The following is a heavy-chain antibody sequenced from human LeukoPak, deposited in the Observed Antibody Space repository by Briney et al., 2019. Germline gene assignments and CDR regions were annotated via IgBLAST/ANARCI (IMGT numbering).Heavy chain of an antibody. J-gene: IGHJ4*02. CDR2: MNPNSGNT. CDR3: ARPGYSSGWYDY. Sequence: GASVKVSCKASGYTFTSYDINWVRQATGQELEWMGWMNPNSGNTGYAQKFQGRVTITRNTSISTAYMELSSLRSEDTAVYYCARPGYSSGWYDYWGQGTLVTVSS. V-gene: IGHV1-8*03. CDR1: GYTFTSYD. D-gene: IGHD6-19*01.